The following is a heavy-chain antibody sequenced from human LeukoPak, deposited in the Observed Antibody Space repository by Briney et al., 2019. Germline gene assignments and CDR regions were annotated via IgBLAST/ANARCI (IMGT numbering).Heavy chain of an antibody. D-gene: IGHD3-10*01. CDR2: IKRKTDGGTT. J-gene: IGHJ4*02. CDR1: GFTFSNAW. V-gene: IGHV3-15*01. Sequence: GGSLRLSCAASGFTFSNAWMSWVRQAPGKGLEWVGRIKRKTDGGTTDYAAPVKGRFTISRDDSKNTLYLQMNSLKTEDTAVYYCTTYGSGSYYNRWGQGTLVTVSS. CDR3: TTYGSGSYYNR.